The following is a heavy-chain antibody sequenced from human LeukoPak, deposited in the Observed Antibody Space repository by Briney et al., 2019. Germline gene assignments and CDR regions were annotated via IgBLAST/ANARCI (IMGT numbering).Heavy chain of an antibody. J-gene: IGHJ4*02. CDR2: VSGSAGRT. CDR3: AKDAYRYYDSSDYYRPYYFDY. V-gene: IGHV3-23*01. D-gene: IGHD3-22*01. Sequence: PGGSLRLSCSASGFTFTSYPMTWVRQAPGKGLEWVSSVSGSAGRTYYADSVKGRFTISRDNSKNTLYPQMNSLRAEDTAVYYCAKDAYRYYDSSDYYRPYYFDYWGQGTRVTVSS. CDR1: GFTFTSYP.